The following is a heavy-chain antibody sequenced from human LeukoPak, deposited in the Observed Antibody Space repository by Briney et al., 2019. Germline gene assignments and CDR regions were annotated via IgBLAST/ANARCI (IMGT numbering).Heavy chain of an antibody. V-gene: IGHV3-21*01. CDR1: GFTFSSYS. D-gene: IGHD3-22*01. CDR3: ARDHDSSGYYYPHDY. J-gene: IGHJ4*02. Sequence: MAGGSLRLSCAASGFTFSSYSMNWVRQAPGKGLEWVSSISSSSSYIYYADSVKGRFTISRDNAKNSLYLQMNSLRAEDTAVYYCARDHDSSGYYYPHDYWGQGTLVTVSS. CDR2: ISSSSSYI.